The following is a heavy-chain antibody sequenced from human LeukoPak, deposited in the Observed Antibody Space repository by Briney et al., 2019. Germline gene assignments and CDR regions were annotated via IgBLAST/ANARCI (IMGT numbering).Heavy chain of an antibody. D-gene: IGHD3-22*01. CDR3: ALTPYYYDSSGYYFY. J-gene: IGHJ4*02. CDR1: GYTFTSYG. CDR2: ISAYNGNT. V-gene: IGHV1-18*01. Sequence: GASVKVSCKASGYTFTSYGISWVRQAPGQGLEWMGWISAYNGNTNYAQKLQGRVTMTIDTSTSTAYMELRSLRSDDTAVYYCALTPYYYDSSGYYFYWGQGTLVTVSS.